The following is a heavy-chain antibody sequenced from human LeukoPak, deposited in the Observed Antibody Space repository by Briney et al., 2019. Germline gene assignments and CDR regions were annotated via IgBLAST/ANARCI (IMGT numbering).Heavy chain of an antibody. D-gene: IGHD2-2*01. CDR3: ARDHCSSTSCRNVGHWFDP. J-gene: IGHJ5*02. CDR2: INPNSGGT. CDR1: GYTFTGYY. Sequence: ASVKVSCKASGYTFTGYYMHWLRQAPGQGLEWMGWINPNSGGTNYAQKFQGRVTMTRDTSISTAYMELSRLRSDDTAVYYCARDHCSSTSCRNVGHWFDPWGQGTLVTVSS. V-gene: IGHV1-2*02.